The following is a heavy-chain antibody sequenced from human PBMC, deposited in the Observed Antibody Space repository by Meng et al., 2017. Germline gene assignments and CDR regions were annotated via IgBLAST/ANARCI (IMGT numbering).Heavy chain of an antibody. D-gene: IGHD1-1*01. V-gene: IGHV3-74*01. CDR2: ISGDGSIT. Sequence: EVQLVESGGGVVQPGGSLILSCAASGFTFNNYWMHWVRQVPGKGLVWVSRISGDGSITNYADSVKGRFTISRDNAKNTLYLQMNSLRPEDTAVYYCLDEAPRSDYWGQGSLVTVSS. J-gene: IGHJ4*02. CDR3: LDEAPRSDY. CDR1: GFTFNNYW.